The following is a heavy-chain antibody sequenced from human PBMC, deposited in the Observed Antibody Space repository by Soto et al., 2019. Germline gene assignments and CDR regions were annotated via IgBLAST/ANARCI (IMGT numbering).Heavy chain of an antibody. CDR3: ARGTVDFGSGRFDY. CDR1: GFTFSSYG. J-gene: IGHJ4*02. D-gene: IGHD3-3*01. V-gene: IGHV3-30*03. CDR2: ISYDGNNK. Sequence: QVQLVESGGRVVQPGRSLRLSCAASGFTFSSYGMHWVRQSPGKGPVWVALISYDGNNKYYADSVKGRFTISRDNSKNTLYLQMTSLRVEDTAVYYCARGTVDFGSGRFDYWGQGTLVTVSS.